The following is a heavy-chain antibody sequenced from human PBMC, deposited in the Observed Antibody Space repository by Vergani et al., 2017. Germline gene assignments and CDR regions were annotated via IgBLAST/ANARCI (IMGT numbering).Heavy chain of an antibody. D-gene: IGHD1-14*01. CDR3: ARVGTSFNRDYYDH. CDR1: GYTFTDYF. CDR2: INPNSGGT. J-gene: IGHJ4*02. V-gene: IGHV1-2*02. Sequence: QVQLVQSGAEVKKPGASVKVSCKASGYTFTDYFMHWVRQAPGQGLEWMGWINPNSGGTNYAQKFQGRVTMTRDTSISTAYMELSNLRSDDTAVYYCARVGTSFNRDYYDHWGQGNLVNGSS.